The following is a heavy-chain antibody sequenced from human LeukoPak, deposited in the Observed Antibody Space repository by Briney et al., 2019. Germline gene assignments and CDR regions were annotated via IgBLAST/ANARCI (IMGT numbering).Heavy chain of an antibody. CDR2: ISSSSSYI. J-gene: IGHJ4*02. D-gene: IGHD3-22*01. V-gene: IGHV3-21*01. CDR3: AREPSYDSSGYYFDY. CDR1: GFTFNTYT. Sequence: GSLRLSCAASGFTFNTYTMNWVRQAPGKGLEWVSSISSSSSYIYYADSVKGRFTISRDNAKNSLYLQMNSLRAEDTAVYYCAREPSYDSSGYYFDYWGQGTLVTVSS.